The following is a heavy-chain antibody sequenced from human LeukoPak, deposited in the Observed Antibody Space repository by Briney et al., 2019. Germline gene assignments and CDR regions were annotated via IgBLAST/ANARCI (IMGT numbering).Heavy chain of an antibody. J-gene: IGHJ4*02. CDR3: ARAQSYYYDSSGYPTYLDY. CDR1: GFTFSSYS. V-gene: IGHV3-48*01. Sequence: GGSLRLSCAASGFTFSSYSMNWVRQAPGKGLEWVSYISSSSSTIYYADSVKGRFTISRDNAKNSLYLQMNSLRAEDTAVYYCARAQSYYYDSSGYPTYLDYWGQGTLVTVSS. CDR2: ISSSSSTI. D-gene: IGHD3-22*01.